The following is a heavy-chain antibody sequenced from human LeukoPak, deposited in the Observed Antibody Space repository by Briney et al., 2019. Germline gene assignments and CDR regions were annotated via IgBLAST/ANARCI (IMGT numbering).Heavy chain of an antibody. CDR1: GYSFTSYG. V-gene: IGHV1-18*01. Sequence: ASVTVSCKSSGYSFTSYGISWVRQPPGQGLEWMGWISAYNGNTSYAQKLQGRVTMNTYTSTSTAYMELRSLRADDTAVYYCARISSDPCFDYWGQGTLVTVSS. CDR3: ARISSDPCFDY. CDR2: ISAYNGNT. J-gene: IGHJ4*02.